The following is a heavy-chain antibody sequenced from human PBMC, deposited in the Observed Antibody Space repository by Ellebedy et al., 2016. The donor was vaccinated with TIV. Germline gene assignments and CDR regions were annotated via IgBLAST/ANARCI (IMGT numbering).Heavy chain of an antibody. CDR3: AREDFYRMDV. Sequence: GGSLRLSXAASGFPFNVYYMSWIRQAPGKGLEWVSYISLRSTNTDYADSVKGRFTISRDDAKDSLYLQMDSLRADDSAVYYCAREDFYRMDVWGQGTTVTVSS. CDR2: ISLRSTNT. CDR1: GFPFNVYY. J-gene: IGHJ6*02. V-gene: IGHV3-11*06.